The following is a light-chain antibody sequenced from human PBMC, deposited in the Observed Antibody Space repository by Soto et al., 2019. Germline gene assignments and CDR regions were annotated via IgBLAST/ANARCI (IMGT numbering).Light chain of an antibody. CDR1: SSDVGDDNS. J-gene: IGLJ1*01. CDR2: EVS. Sequence: QSVLTQPASVSGSPGQSITISCTGTSSDVGDDNSVSWYQQHPGKAPKLMIYEVSNRPSGVSNRFSGSKSGNTASLTISGLQAEDEADYYCSSYTSSNTYVSGSGTKVTVL. CDR3: SSYTSSNTYV. V-gene: IGLV2-14*01.